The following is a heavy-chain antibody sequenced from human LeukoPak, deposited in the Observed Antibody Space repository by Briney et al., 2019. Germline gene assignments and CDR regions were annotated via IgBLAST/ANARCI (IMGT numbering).Heavy chain of an antibody. D-gene: IGHD6-13*01. CDR2: ISGSGGST. J-gene: IGHJ5*02. V-gene: IGHV3-23*01. CDR3: AKALSGGSSWTAET. Sequence: GGSLRLSCAASGFTFSSYAMSWVRQAPGKGLEWVSAISGSGGSTYYADSVKGRFTTSRDNSKNTLYLQMNSLRAEDTAVYYCAKALSGGSSWTAETWGQGTLVTVSS. CDR1: GFTFSSYA.